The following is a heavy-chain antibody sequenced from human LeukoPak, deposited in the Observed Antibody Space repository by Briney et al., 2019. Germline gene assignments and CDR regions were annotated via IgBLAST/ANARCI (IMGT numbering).Heavy chain of an antibody. CDR2: IYYSGST. Sequence: SETLSLTCTVSGGSISSYYWSWIRQPPGKGLEGIGYIYYSGSTNYNPSLKSRVTISVDTSKNQFSLKLSSVTAADTAVYYCASMTMVRGVIMDYWGQGTLVTVSS. V-gene: IGHV4-59*08. CDR3: ASMTMVRGVIMDY. J-gene: IGHJ4*02. CDR1: GGSISSYY. D-gene: IGHD3-10*01.